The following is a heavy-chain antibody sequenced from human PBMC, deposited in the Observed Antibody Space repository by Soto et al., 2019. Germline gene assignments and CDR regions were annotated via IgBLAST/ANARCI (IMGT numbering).Heavy chain of an antibody. V-gene: IGHV3-23*01. Sequence: EVQLLESGGGLVQTGGSLRLSCTASGFPFSSFAMRWVRQAPGKGLDWVSLISGSGGVTYYADSVKGRFTILRDNSKNTVELQMNSLRAEDTAVYYCAKDGRGVVRARYVRFDYWGQGTLVTVSS. D-gene: IGHD3-10*01. CDR3: AKDGRGVVRARYVRFDY. CDR2: ISGSGGVT. CDR1: GFPFSSFA. J-gene: IGHJ4*02.